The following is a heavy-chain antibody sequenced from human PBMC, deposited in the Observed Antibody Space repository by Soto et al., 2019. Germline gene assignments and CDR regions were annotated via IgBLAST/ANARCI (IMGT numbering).Heavy chain of an antibody. CDR3: ASSYGSGYRAFDY. J-gene: IGHJ4*02. CDR2: INPILSMS. CDR1: GDTFTFYS. V-gene: IGHV1-69*02. D-gene: IGHD3-10*01. Sequence: QVQLVQSGAEVKRPGSSVKVSCKASGDTFTFYSINWVRQAPGLGLEWMGRINPILSMSNYAQRFQGRVTMTADKTTSTAYMELSSLRSEYTATYYCASSYGSGYRAFDYWGQGALVTVSS.